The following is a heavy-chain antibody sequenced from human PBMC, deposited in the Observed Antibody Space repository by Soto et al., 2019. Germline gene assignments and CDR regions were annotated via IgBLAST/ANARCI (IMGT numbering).Heavy chain of an antibody. CDR2: ISSSSSYI. D-gene: IGHD6-6*01. V-gene: IGHV3-21*01. CDR3: ARGIIAARPVGNWFDP. CDR1: GFTISSYS. Sequence: GGSLRLSCAASGFTISSYSMNWVRQAPGKGLEWVSSISSSSSYIYYADSVKGRFTISRDNAKNSLYLQMNSLRAEDTAVYYCARGIIAARPVGNWFDPWGQGTLVTVSS. J-gene: IGHJ5*02.